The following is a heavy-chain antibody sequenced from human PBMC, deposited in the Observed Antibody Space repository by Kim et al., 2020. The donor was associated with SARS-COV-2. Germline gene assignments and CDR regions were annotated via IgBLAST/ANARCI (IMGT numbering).Heavy chain of an antibody. Sequence: DSVKGRFPIPRNNSKNTLYLQMNSLRAEDTAVYYCAKGTGYSSGSYHFDYWGQGTLVTVSS. D-gene: IGHD6-19*01. V-gene: IGHV3-23*01. CDR3: AKGTGYSSGSYHFDY. J-gene: IGHJ4*02.